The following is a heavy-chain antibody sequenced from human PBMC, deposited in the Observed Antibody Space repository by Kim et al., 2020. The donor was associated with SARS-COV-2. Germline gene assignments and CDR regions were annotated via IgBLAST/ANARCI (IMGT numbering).Heavy chain of an antibody. CDR3: ASLGATVPSLSDF. J-gene: IGHJ4*02. CDR2: ITDNGNT. D-gene: IGHD1-26*01. V-gene: IGHV4-39*01. CDR1: GGSISTPGYY. Sequence: SETLSLTCTVSGGSISTPGYYWGWVRQSPGKGLEWIVTITDNGNTYYNPSLMSRVTISVDTSKNQFSLRLSTGTATDTAIYYCASLGATVPSLSDFWGQG.